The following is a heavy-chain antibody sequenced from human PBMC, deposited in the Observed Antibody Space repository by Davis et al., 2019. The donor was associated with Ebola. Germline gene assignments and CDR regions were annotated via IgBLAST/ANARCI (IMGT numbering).Heavy chain of an antibody. CDR1: GGSISSSSYY. CDR2: IYYSGST. CDR3: ARTYYDFWSGYKENWFDP. D-gene: IGHD3-3*01. V-gene: IGHV4-39*01. Sequence: SETLSLTCTVSGGSISSSSYYWGWIRQPPGKGLEWIGSIYYSGSTYYNPSLKSRVTISVDTSKNQFSLKLSSVTAADTAVYYCARTYYDFWSGYKENWFDPWGQGTLVTVSS. J-gene: IGHJ5*02.